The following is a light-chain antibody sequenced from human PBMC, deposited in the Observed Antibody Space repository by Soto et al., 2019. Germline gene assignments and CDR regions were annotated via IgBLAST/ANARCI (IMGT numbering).Light chain of an antibody. CDR2: GAS. V-gene: IGKV3-20*01. CDR3: QQYGSSPPLT. CDR1: QSVSSSY. Sequence: EIVLTQSPGTLSSSPGERATLSCRASQSVSSSYLAWYQQKPGQPPRLLIYGASSRATGIPDRFSGSGSGTDFTLTISILEPEDFALYYCQQYGSSPPLTFDGGTKVEIK. J-gene: IGKJ4*01.